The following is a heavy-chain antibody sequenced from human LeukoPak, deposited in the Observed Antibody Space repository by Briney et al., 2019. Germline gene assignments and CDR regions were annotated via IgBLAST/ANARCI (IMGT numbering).Heavy chain of an antibody. CDR3: ATVRWNDGDAFDI. V-gene: IGHV4-39*01. CDR1: GGSIRSSYYY. J-gene: IGHJ3*02. CDR2: IYDSGST. Sequence: PSETLSLTCTVSGGSIRSSYYYWGWIRQPPGKGLEWIGSIYDSGSTYYNPSLKSRVTISVDTSKNQFSLKLNSVTAADTAVYYCATVRWNDGDAFDIWGQGTMVTVSS. D-gene: IGHD1-1*01.